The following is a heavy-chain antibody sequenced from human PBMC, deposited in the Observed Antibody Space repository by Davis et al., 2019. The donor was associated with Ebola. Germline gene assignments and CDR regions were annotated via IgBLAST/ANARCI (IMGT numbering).Heavy chain of an antibody. CDR2: VSFDGTQE. CDR1: GFTFSSFG. V-gene: IGHV3-33*08. D-gene: IGHD6-19*01. Sequence: PGGSLRLSCATSGFTFSSFGMSWVRQAPGKGLEWVAVVSFDGTQEDYADSVKGRFAISRDNSKNTLYLQINSLRAEDTAIYYCARRGQWLSYGMDVWGQGTTVTVSS. CDR3: ARRGQWLSYGMDV. J-gene: IGHJ6*02.